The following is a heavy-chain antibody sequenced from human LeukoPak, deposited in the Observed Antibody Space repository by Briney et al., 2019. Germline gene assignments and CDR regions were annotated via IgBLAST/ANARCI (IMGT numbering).Heavy chain of an antibody. J-gene: IGHJ6*03. Sequence: ASVKVSCKASGYIFINYYIHWVRQAPGQGLEWMGGIIPIFGTANYAQKFQGRVTITTDESTSTAYMELSSLRSEDTAVYYCARGGYELHFNYYYYMDVWGKGTTVTVSS. D-gene: IGHD5-12*01. CDR2: IIPIFGTA. V-gene: IGHV1-69*05. CDR3: ARGGYELHFNYYYYMDV. CDR1: GYIFINYY.